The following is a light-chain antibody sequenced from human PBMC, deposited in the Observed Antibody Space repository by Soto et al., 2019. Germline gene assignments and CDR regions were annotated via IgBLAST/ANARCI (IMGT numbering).Light chain of an antibody. CDR3: QQYDVHPKT. CDR1: ENIKNW. Sequence: DVQMTRSPSTLAASVGDRVTITCRASENIKNWLAWYQQTPGKAPKVLISDASRLETGVPSRFSGSGYGTDFTLTITSLQTDEFGTYHCQQYDVHPKTLGQGPKVDI. CDR2: DAS. J-gene: IGKJ1*01. V-gene: IGKV1-5*01.